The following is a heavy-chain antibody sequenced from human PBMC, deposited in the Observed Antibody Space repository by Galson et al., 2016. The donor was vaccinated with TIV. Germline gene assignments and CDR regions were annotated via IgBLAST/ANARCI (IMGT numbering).Heavy chain of an antibody. J-gene: IGHJ4*02. CDR1: GYSFPNYW. D-gene: IGHD3-22*01. V-gene: IGHV5-51*01. Sequence: QSGAEVKKPGESLKISCKGSGYSFPNYWIGWVRQMPGKGLEWMGGIFPDDSDTRYSPSFQGQVTISADKSINTAYLQWSSLKASDTAMYYCARADYDNSGFWGQGTLVTVSS. CDR2: IFPDDSDT. CDR3: ARADYDNSGF.